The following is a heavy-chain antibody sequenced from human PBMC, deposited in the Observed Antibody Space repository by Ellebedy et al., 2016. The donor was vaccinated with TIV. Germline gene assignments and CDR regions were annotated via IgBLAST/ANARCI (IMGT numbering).Heavy chain of an antibody. Sequence: GESLKISCAASGFTFSIYGMQWVRQAPGKGLEWVSSISSSSSYIYYADSVKGRFTISRDNAKNSLYLQMNSLRAEDTAVYYCARDNELSSGAFDIWGQGTMVTVSS. CDR3: ARDNELSSGAFDI. D-gene: IGHD3-16*02. J-gene: IGHJ3*02. CDR2: ISSSSSYI. CDR1: GFTFSIYG. V-gene: IGHV3-21*01.